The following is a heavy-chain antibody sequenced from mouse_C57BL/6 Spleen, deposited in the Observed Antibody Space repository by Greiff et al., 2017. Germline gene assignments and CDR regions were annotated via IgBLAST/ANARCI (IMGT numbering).Heavy chain of an antibody. Sequence: EVQLQQSGPELVKPGASVKISCKASGYTFTDYYMNWVKQSHGKGLEWIGDINPNNGGTSYNQKFKGKATLTVDKSSSTAYMELCRLTSEDSAVYDCARAGSNYVVESMDYWGQGTSVTVSS. CDR1: GYTFTDYY. V-gene: IGHV1-26*01. J-gene: IGHJ4*01. D-gene: IGHD2-5*01. CDR2: INPNNGGT. CDR3: ARAGSNYVVESMDY.